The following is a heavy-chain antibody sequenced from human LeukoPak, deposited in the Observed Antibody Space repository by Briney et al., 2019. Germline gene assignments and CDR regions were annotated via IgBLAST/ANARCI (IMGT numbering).Heavy chain of an antibody. V-gene: IGHV3-23*01. CDR2: ISGSGGST. D-gene: IGHD4-17*01. CDR3: ANIPMYGDYDLDY. Sequence: GGSLRLSCAASGFTFSSYAMSWVRQAPGKGLEWVSAISGSGGSTYYANSVKGRFTISRDNSKNTLYLQMNSLRAEDTAVYYCANIPMYGDYDLDYWGQGTLVAVSS. CDR1: GFTFSSYA. J-gene: IGHJ4*02.